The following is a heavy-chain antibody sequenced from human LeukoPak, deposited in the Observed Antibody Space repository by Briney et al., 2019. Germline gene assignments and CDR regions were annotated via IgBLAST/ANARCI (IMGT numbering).Heavy chain of an antibody. CDR2: ISRSGSAT. J-gene: IGHJ4*02. V-gene: IGHV3-23*01. Sequence: GGSLRLSCAASGFTFSSYSMNWVRQAPGKGLEWVSSISRSGSATYYPDSVRGRFTISRDNSQNTLYLQMNSLRADDTAIYYCAKGTSNRDWTLGSWGQGTLVTVSS. CDR1: GFTFSSYS. CDR3: AKGTSNRDWTLGS. D-gene: IGHD2-21*02.